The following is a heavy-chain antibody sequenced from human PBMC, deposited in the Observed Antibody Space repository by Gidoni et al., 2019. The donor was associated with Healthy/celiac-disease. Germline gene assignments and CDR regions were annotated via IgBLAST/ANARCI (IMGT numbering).Heavy chain of an antibody. CDR2: IIPILGIA. CDR3: ARGNYYDSSGYE. D-gene: IGHD3-22*01. V-gene: IGHV1-69*02. Sequence: QVQLVQSGAEVKKPGSSVTVSCKASGGPFSSYTISWVRQAPGQGLEWMGRIIPILGIANYAQKFQGRVTITADKSTSTAYMELSSLRSEDTAVYYCARGNYYDSSGYEWGQGTMVTVSS. CDR1: GGPFSSYT. J-gene: IGHJ3*01.